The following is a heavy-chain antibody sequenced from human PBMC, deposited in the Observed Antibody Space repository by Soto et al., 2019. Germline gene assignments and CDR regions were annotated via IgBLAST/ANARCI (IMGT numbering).Heavy chain of an antibody. V-gene: IGHV4-31*03. CDR2: IYHSGNT. J-gene: IGHJ4*02. CDR1: GGSLTTGGSY. D-gene: IGHD2-2*02. Sequence: GPEKFSETLSPPCPFSGGSLTTGGSYWGWIRPPPGKGLEWIGNIYHSGNTYYNPSLKSRLTISVDTSKNHFSLMVDSVTAADTAVYYCARARFQVLYGKPYFDSWGQGTLVTVSS. CDR3: ARARFQVLYGKPYFDS.